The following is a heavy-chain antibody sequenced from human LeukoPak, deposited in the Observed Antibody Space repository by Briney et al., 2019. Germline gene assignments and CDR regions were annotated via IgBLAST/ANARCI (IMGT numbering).Heavy chain of an antibody. D-gene: IGHD3-10*01. CDR1: GFTVSSNY. J-gene: IGHJ3*02. CDR3: ERVSPSYYYGSGSYYSGLDAFDI. CDR2: IYSGGST. V-gene: IGHV3-53*01. Sequence: PGGSLRLSCAASGFTVSSNYMSWVRQAPGKGLEWVSVIYSGGSTYYADSVKGRFTISRDNSKNTLYLQMSSLRAEDTAVYYCERVSPSYYYGSGSYYSGLDAFDIWGQGTMVTVSS.